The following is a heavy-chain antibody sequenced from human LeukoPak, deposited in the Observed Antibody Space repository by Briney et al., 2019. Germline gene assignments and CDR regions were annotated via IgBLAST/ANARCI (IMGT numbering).Heavy chain of an antibody. V-gene: IGHV3-74*01. D-gene: IGHD2-2*01. CDR1: GFDFSSNW. J-gene: IGHJ5*02. Sequence: GGSLRLSCAASGFDFSSNWMHWVRHAPGQGLVWVSRIKGDGISTNYADSVKGRFTISRDNAKNSLYLQMDSLRAEDTAVYYCARDRFCTTTSCLNWFDPWGQGTLVTVSS. CDR2: IKGDGIST. CDR3: ARDRFCTTTSCLNWFDP.